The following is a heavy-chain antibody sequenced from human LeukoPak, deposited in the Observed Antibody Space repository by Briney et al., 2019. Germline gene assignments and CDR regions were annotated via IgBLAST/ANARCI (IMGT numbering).Heavy chain of an antibody. J-gene: IGHJ4*02. CDR3: ARGGSSSGWYQGPFDY. CDR1: GLTVSSNY. CDR2: IFSGGST. Sequence: GGSLRLSCAASGLTVSSNYMSWVRQAPGKGLEWVAVIFSGGSTYYADSVKGRFTISRDNSKNTLYLQMNSLRAEDTAVYYCARGGSSSGWYQGPFDYWGQGTPVTVSS. D-gene: IGHD6-19*01. V-gene: IGHV3-53*01.